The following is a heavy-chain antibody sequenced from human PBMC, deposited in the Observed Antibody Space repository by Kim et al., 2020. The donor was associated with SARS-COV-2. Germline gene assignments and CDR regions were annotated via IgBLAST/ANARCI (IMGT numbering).Heavy chain of an antibody. CDR3: ARDLKDEGSQDYYDILTGFDY. D-gene: IGHD3-9*01. J-gene: IGHJ4*02. Sequence: SETLSLTCTVSGGSISSYYWSWIRQPAGKGLEWIGRIYTSGSTNYNPSLKSRVTMSVDTSKNQFSLKLSSVTAADTAVYYCARDLKDEGSQDYYDILTGFDYWGQGTLVTVSS. CDR1: GGSISSYY. CDR2: IYTSGST. V-gene: IGHV4-4*07.